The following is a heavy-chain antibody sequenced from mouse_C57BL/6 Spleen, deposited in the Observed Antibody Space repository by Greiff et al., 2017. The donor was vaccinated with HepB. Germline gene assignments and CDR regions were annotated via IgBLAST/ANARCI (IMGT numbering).Heavy chain of an antibody. Sequence: EVQLVESGGGLVQPKGSLKLSCAASGFSFNTYAMNWVRQAPGKGLEWVARIRSKSNNYATYYADSVKDRFTISRDDSESMLYLQMNNLKTEDTASYYGVRHAPYGYYVDYWGQGTTLTVSS. V-gene: IGHV10-1*01. J-gene: IGHJ2*01. CDR1: GFSFNTYA. CDR3: VRHAPYGYYVDY. CDR2: IRSKSNNYAT. D-gene: IGHD1-1*01.